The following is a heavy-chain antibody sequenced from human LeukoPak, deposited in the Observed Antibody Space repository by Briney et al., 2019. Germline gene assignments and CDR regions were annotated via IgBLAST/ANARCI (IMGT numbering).Heavy chain of an antibody. J-gene: IGHJ4*02. Sequence: SETLSLTCAVSGGSITSSKYFWGWVRQPPGKELELIGIISYSGSTDYNPSLKSRVAISTDTSKNQFSLKLTSVTAADTAVYYCAGLGVMVLVYQFEYWGRGTPVTVSS. D-gene: IGHD3-10*01. CDR3: AGLGVMVLVYQFEY. CDR2: ISYSGST. CDR1: GGSITSSKYF. V-gene: IGHV4-39*07.